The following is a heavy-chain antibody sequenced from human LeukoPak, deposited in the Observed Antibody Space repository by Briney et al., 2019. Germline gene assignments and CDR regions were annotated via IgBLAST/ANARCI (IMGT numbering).Heavy chain of an antibody. CDR2: IYYSGST. V-gene: IGHV4-38-2*02. CDR3: ARDGLVGAISRGPFDI. D-gene: IGHD1-26*01. Sequence: ASETLSLACTVSGYSISSGYYWGWIRPPPGKGLEWIGSIYYSGSTYYNPSLKSRVTISVDTSKNQFSLKLSSVTAADTAVYYCARDGLVGAISRGPFDIWGQGTMVTVSS. CDR1: GYSISSGYY. J-gene: IGHJ3*02.